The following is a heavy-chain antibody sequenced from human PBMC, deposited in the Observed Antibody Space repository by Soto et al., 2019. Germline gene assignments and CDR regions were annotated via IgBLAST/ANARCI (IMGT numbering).Heavy chain of an antibody. CDR3: TSLSVAVDYFAFDI. CDR2: ISHDGSST. V-gene: IGHV3-74*01. J-gene: IGHJ3*02. CDR1: GFPFSDLW. Sequence: EVQLVESGGGLIQPGGSLRLSCTASGFPFSDLWMHWFRQAPGKGLEWVSRISHDGSSTSHVDSVRGRFSISRDNAKNTVYLQMNSLRAEDTAVYYCTSLSVAVDYFAFDIWGQGTVVTVS. D-gene: IGHD6-19*01.